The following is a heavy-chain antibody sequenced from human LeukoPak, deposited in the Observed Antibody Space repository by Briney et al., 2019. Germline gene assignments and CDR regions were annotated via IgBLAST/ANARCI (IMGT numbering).Heavy chain of an antibody. CDR2: ILPIFGTA. V-gene: IGHV1-69*13. CDR1: GGTFSTYA. J-gene: IGHJ5*02. Sequence: SVKVSCKASGGTFSTYAISWVRQAPGQGLEWMGGILPIFGTANYAQQYQGRVTITADESTSTAYMELSSLRSEDTAVYYCARGPEGRITIFGVVIYNWFDPWGQGTLVTVSS. D-gene: IGHD3-3*01. CDR3: ARGPEGRITIFGVVIYNWFDP.